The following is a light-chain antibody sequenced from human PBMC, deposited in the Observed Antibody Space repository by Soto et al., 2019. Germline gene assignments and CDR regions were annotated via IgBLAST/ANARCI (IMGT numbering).Light chain of an antibody. CDR3: CSYADNNDYV. Sequence: QSARTHPPSASWSLGQSVTISCTGTSSDVGAYNYVSWYQQHPGKAPKLMIYEVTRRPSGVPDRFSGSKSGNTASLNVSGLQAEDEADYYCCSYADNNDYVFGTGTKVTVL. CDR2: EVT. J-gene: IGLJ1*01. CDR1: SSDVGAYNY. V-gene: IGLV2-8*01.